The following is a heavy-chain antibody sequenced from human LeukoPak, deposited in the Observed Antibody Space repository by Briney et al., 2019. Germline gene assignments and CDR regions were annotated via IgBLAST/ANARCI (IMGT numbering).Heavy chain of an antibody. CDR1: GGSISSYY. V-gene: IGHV4-59*01. CDR3: GGTNLNPSTKSRVTISVDSSKNPFSLKLSSVTAADTAVYYCARHRFFSREDYYYGMDV. CDR2: IYYSGST. Sequence: SETLSLTCTVSGGSISSYYWSWIRQPPGKGLEWIGHIYYSGSTNYHPSLKSRVTISVDTSKNQFSLKLSSVTAADTAAYYCGGTNLNPSTKSRVTISVDSSKNPFSLKLSSVTAADTAVYYCARHRFFSREDYYYGMDVWGQGTTVTVSS. J-gene: IGHJ6*02. D-gene: IGHD3-10*01.